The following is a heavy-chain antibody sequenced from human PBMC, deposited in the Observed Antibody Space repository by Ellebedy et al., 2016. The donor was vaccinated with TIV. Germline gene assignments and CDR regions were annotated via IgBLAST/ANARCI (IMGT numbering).Heavy chain of an antibody. D-gene: IGHD6-6*01. CDR2: INPKNGGR. V-gene: IGHV1-2*04. CDR3: ARARRASSAEFDP. J-gene: IGHJ5*02. CDR1: GYTFTDYY. Sequence: AASVKVSCKASGYTFTDYYIHWVRQAPGQGLEWMGWINPKNGGRNYAEKFQDWVTMTRDTSLSTVYMELRSLRSDDTAVYYCARARRASSAEFDPWGQGSLVTVSS.